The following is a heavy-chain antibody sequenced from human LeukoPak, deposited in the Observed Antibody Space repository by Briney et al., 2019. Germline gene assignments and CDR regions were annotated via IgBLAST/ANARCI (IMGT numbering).Heavy chain of an antibody. D-gene: IGHD2-15*01. CDR2: ISGSGGST. CDR1: GFTFSRYG. CDR3: ARNGLVEVAATSYYYYYMDV. Sequence: PGGSLRLSCAASGFTFSRYGMSWVRQAPGKGLEWVSAISGSGGSTYYADSVKGRFTISRDNSKNTLYLQMNSLRAEDTAVYYCARNGLVEVAATSYYYYYMDVWGKGTTVTISS. V-gene: IGHV3-23*01. J-gene: IGHJ6*03.